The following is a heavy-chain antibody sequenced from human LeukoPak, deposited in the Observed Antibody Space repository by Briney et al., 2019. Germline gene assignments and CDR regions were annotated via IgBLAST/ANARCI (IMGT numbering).Heavy chain of an antibody. Sequence: ASVRVSCKASGYTFTSYDINSVRQATGQGLEWMGWMNPNSGNTGYAQKFQGRVTMTRNTSISTAYMELSSVRSEDTAVYYCARQYSSGSIDYWGQGTLVTVSS. D-gene: IGHD6-19*01. CDR3: ARQYSSGSIDY. CDR1: GYTFTSYD. CDR2: MNPNSGNT. V-gene: IGHV1-8*01. J-gene: IGHJ4*02.